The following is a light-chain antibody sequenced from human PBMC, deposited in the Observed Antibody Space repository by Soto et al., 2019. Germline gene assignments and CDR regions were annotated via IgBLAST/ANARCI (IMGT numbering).Light chain of an antibody. CDR3: QQYHNWWT. CDR2: GAS. CDR1: QSVSSN. V-gene: IGKV3-15*01. Sequence: TEMTQAPATLSVSPRERHTLSCRASQSVSSNLVWYQQKPGQAPRLLIYGASTRVTGIPARFSGSGSGTEFTLTISSLQSEDFAVYYCQQYHNWWTFGQGTKVDI. J-gene: IGKJ1*01.